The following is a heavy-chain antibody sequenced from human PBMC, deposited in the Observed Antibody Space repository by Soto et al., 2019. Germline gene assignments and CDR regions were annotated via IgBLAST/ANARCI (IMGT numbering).Heavy chain of an antibody. CDR2: ISGSGGST. CDR1: GFTFSSYA. CDR3: AKGVVLMVYTNFDY. Sequence: GGALRLSCAASGFTFSSYAMSWVRQAPGKGLGWVSAISGSGGSTYYADSVKGRFTISRDNSKNTLYLQMNSLRAEDTALYFSAKGVVLMVYTNFDYWGQGSLVTVSA. V-gene: IGHV3-23*01. J-gene: IGHJ4*02. D-gene: IGHD2-8*01.